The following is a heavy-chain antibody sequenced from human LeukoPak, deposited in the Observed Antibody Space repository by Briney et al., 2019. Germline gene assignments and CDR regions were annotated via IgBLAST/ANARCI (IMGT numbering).Heavy chain of an antibody. D-gene: IGHD3-3*01. Sequence: PSETLSLTCAVYGGSFSGYYWSWIRQPPGKGLEWIGEINHSGSTNYNPSLKSRVTISVDTSKNQFSLKLSSVTAADTAVYYCAGIGVLRFPWYFDYWGQGNPVTVSS. J-gene: IGHJ4*02. V-gene: IGHV4-34*01. CDR1: GGSFSGYY. CDR2: INHSGST. CDR3: AGIGVLRFPWYFDY.